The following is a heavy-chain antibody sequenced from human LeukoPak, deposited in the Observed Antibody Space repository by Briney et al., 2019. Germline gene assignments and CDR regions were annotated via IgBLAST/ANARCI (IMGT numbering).Heavy chain of an antibody. D-gene: IGHD1-1*01. Sequence: SETLSLTCAVYGGSFSGYYWSWIRQPPGKGLEWIGEINHSGSTNYNPSLMSRVTIPVDTSKNQFSLKLSSVTAADTAVYYCARGSWYDVGYFDYWGQGTLVTVSS. CDR1: GGSFSGYY. V-gene: IGHV4-34*01. CDR3: ARGSWYDVGYFDY. CDR2: INHSGST. J-gene: IGHJ4*02.